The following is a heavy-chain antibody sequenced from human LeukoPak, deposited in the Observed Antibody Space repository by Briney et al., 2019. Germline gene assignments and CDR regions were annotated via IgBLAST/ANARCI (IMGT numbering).Heavy chain of an antibody. CDR1: GGSISTYH. Sequence: SETLSLTCSVSGGSISTYHWNWIRQPPGKGLEWIGYMQSSGISKYNPSLKSRVNIFVDTSKNQFVLNLRSVTAADTAVYYCARDKRRSYGRYFDPWGQGMLVTVSS. J-gene: IGHJ4*02. CDR2: MQSSGIS. D-gene: IGHD5-18*01. CDR3: ARDKRRSYGRYFDP. V-gene: IGHV4-59*01.